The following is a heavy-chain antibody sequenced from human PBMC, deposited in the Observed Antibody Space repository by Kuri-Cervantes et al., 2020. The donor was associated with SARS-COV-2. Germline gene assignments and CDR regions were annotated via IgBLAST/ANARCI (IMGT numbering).Heavy chain of an antibody. CDR3: AKQPGFVSRYFDL. Sequence: GESLKISCAASGFTFSSYAMSWVRQAPGKGLEWVSAISGSGGSAYYADSVKGRFTISRDNSKNTLYLQINSLRAEDTAVYYCAKQPGFVSRYFDLWGRGTLVTVSS. CDR1: GFTFSSYA. J-gene: IGHJ2*01. V-gene: IGHV3-23*01. CDR2: ISGSGGSA.